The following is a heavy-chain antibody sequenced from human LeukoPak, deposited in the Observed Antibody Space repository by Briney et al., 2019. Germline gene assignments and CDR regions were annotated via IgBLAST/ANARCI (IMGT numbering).Heavy chain of an antibody. D-gene: IGHD3-9*01. V-gene: IGHV4-59*01. J-gene: IGHJ5*02. CDR2: IYYSGST. CDR1: GGSISSYY. CDR3: ARRVYYDILTGYHGWFDP. Sequence: SETLSLTCTVSGGSISSYYWSWIRQPPGKGLEWIGYIYYSGSTNYNPSLKSRVTISVDTSKNQFSLKLSSVTAADTAVYYCARRVYYDILTGYHGWFDPWGQGTLVTVSS.